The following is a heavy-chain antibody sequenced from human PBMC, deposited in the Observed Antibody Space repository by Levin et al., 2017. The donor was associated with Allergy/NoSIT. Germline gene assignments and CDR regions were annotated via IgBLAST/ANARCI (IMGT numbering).Heavy chain of an antibody. D-gene: IGHD7-27*01. CDR1: GFTFSSYA. J-gene: IGHJ6*02. V-gene: IGHV3-23*01. Sequence: PGGSLRLSCAASGFTFSSYAMSWVRQAPGKGLEWVSAISGSGGSTYYADSVKGRFTISRDNSKNTLYLQMNSLRAEDTAVYYCAKDDSGALYYYYGMDVWGQGTTVTVSS. CDR3: AKDDSGALYYYYGMDV. CDR2: ISGSGGST.